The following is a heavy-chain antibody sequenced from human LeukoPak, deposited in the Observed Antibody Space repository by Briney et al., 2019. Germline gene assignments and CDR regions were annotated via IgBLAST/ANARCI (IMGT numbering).Heavy chain of an antibody. CDR1: GFTFSNYA. D-gene: IGHD2-8*01. Sequence: SGGSLRLSCAASGFTFSNYAMNWVRQAPGKGLEWVSAISGSGGSTYYADSVKGRFTISRDNSKSTLYLQMNSLRADDTAVYYCAKDQSSVVLMVYAQQTTGDWFDPWGQGTLVTVSS. V-gene: IGHV3-23*01. J-gene: IGHJ5*02. CDR3: AKDQSSVVLMVYAQQTTGDWFDP. CDR2: ISGSGGST.